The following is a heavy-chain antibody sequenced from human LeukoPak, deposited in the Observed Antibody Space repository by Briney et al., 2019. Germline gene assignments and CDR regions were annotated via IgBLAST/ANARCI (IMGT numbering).Heavy chain of an antibody. CDR1: GFTFSSYV. Sequence: PGGSLRLSCAASGFTFSSYVMSWVRRAPGKGLEWVSNIGGSVGSMFYAASVKGRFAISRDNSKNTLFLQMNNLRVEDTAVYYCAKRGNSWDLFDYWGQGTLVTVSS. CDR3: AKRGNSWDLFDY. D-gene: IGHD6-13*01. CDR2: IGGSVGSM. V-gene: IGHV3-23*01. J-gene: IGHJ4*02.